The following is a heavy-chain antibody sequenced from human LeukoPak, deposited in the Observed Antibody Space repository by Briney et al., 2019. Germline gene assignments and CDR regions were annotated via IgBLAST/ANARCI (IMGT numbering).Heavy chain of an antibody. Sequence: PSETLSLTCTVSGGSISGSSYYWGWIRQPPGKGLEWIGSIYYSGSTYYNPSLKSRVTISVDTSKNQFSLKLSSVTAADTAVYYCARDRGYSGYEIFDYWGQGTLVTVSS. CDR1: GGSISGSSYY. D-gene: IGHD5-12*01. V-gene: IGHV4-39*07. CDR3: ARDRGYSGYEIFDY. CDR2: IYYSGST. J-gene: IGHJ4*02.